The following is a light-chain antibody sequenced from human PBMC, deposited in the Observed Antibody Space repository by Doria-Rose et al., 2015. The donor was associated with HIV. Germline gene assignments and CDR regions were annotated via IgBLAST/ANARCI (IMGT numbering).Light chain of an antibody. Sequence: SVVTQEPAVSVALRQTVRITCQGDSLRSSYASWYQQKPGQAPILVIYGKNNRPSGIPDRFSGSSSGDTASLTITGAQAEDEADYYCSSRDSDANHVLFGGGTKVTVL. V-gene: IGLV3-19*01. CDR3: SSRDSDANHVL. CDR1: SLRSSY. CDR2: GKN. J-gene: IGLJ2*01.